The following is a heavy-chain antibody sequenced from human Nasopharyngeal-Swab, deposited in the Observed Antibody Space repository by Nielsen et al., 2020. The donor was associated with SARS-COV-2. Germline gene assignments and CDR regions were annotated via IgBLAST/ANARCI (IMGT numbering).Heavy chain of an antibody. J-gene: IGHJ3*02. Sequence: GSLRLSCTVSGGSISSSSYYWGWIRQPPGKGLEWIGSIYYSGSTYYNPSLKSRVTISVDTSKNQFSLKLSSVTAADTAVYYCARDRALRFLEWLNGVRAFDIWGQGTMVTVSS. CDR1: GGSISSSSYY. CDR2: IYYSGST. D-gene: IGHD3-3*01. V-gene: IGHV4-39*02. CDR3: ARDRALRFLEWLNGVRAFDI.